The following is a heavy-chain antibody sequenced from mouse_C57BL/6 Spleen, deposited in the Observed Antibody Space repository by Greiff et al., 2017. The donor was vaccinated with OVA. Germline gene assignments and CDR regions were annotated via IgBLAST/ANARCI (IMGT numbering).Heavy chain of an antibody. J-gene: IGHJ2*01. V-gene: IGHV1-81*01. Sequence: QVQLQQSGAELARPGASVKLSCKASGYTFTSYGISWVKQRTGQGLEWIGEIYPRSGNTYYNEKFKGKATLTADKSSSPAYMVLRSLTSEDSAVYFCAAGNGSSPYFDDWGQGTTLTVSS. CDR2: IYPRSGNT. CDR1: GYTFTSYG. D-gene: IGHD1-1*01. CDR3: AAGNGSSPYFDD.